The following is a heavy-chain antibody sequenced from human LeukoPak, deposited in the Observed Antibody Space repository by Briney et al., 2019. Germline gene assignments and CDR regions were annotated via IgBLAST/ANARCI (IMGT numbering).Heavy chain of an antibody. V-gene: IGHV4-34*01. CDR2: INHSGST. J-gene: IGHJ4*02. Sequence: PSETLSLTCAVYGGSFSGYYWSWIRQPPGKGLEWIGEINHSGSTNYNPSLKSRVTISVDTSKNQFSLKLSSVTAADTAVYYCARGIPPIAVAGRAPFDYWGQGTLVTVSS. CDR1: GGSFSGYY. CDR3: ARGIPPIAVAGRAPFDY. D-gene: IGHD6-19*01.